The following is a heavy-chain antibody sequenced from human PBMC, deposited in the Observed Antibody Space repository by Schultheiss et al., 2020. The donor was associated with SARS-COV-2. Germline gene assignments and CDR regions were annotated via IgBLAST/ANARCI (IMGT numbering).Heavy chain of an antibody. J-gene: IGHJ5*02. D-gene: IGHD6-19*01. CDR1: GGTFSSNP. V-gene: IGHV1-69*13. CDR3: ARAPSGWFDNWFDP. CDR2: IIPIFGTA. Sequence: SVKVSCKASGGTFSSNPISWVRQAPGQGLEWMGGIIPIFGTANYAQKFQGRVTITADESTSTAYMELRSLRSDDTAVYYCARAPSGWFDNWFDPWGQGTLVTVSS.